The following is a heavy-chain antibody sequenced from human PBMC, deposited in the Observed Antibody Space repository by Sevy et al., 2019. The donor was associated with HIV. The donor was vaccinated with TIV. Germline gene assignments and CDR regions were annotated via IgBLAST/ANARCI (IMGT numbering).Heavy chain of an antibody. V-gene: IGHV1-2*02. CDR1: GYTFTGYY. CDR3: ARDAFALPAAMRCWFDP. J-gene: IGHJ5*02. CDR2: INPNSGGT. D-gene: IGHD2-2*01. Sequence: ASVKVSCKASGYTFTGYYMHWVRQAPGQGLEWMGWINPNSGGTNYAQKFQGRVTMTRDTSISTAYMELSRLRSDDTAVYYCARDAFALPAAMRCWFDPWGQGTLVTVSS.